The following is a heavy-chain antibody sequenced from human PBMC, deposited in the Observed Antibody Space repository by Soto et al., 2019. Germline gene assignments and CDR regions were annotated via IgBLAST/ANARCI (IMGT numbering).Heavy chain of an antibody. V-gene: IGHV4-34*01. CDR3: ARARMTTVTTPPHFDY. CDR2: INHSGST. D-gene: IGHD4-17*01. J-gene: IGHJ4*02. Sequence: QVQLQQWGAGLLKPSETLSLTCAVYGGSFSGYYWSWIRQPPGKGLEWIGEINHSGSTNYNPSLTSRVTISVDTSKNQFSLKLSSVTAADTAVYYCARARMTTVTTPPHFDYWGQGTLVTVSS. CDR1: GGSFSGYY.